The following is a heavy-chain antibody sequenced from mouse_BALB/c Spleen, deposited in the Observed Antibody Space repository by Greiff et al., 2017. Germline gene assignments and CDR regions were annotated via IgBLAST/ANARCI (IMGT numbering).Heavy chain of an antibody. CDR3: ARYQARAMDY. CDR1: GYSITSDYA. CDR2: ISYSGST. J-gene: IGHJ4*01. V-gene: IGHV3-2*02. D-gene: IGHD3-2*02. Sequence: EVQLVESGPGLVKPSQSLSLTCTVTGYSITSDYAWNWIRQFPGNKLEWMGYISYSGSTSYNPSLKSRISITRDTSKNQFFLQLNSVTTEDTATYYCARYQARAMDYWGQGTSVTVSS.